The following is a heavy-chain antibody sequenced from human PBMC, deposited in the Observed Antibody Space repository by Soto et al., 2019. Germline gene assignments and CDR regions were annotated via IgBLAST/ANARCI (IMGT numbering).Heavy chain of an antibody. V-gene: IGHV1-69*13. CDR3: ARDRSIVVATNDAFDI. D-gene: IGHD2-21*02. CDR2: IIPIFGTA. CDR1: GGTFSSYA. Sequence: GASVKVSCKASGGTFSSYAISWVRQAPGQGREWMVGIIPIFGTANYAQKFQGRVTITADESTSTAYMELSSLRSEDTAVYYCARDRSIVVATNDAFDIGRQGTMVTVS. J-gene: IGHJ3*02.